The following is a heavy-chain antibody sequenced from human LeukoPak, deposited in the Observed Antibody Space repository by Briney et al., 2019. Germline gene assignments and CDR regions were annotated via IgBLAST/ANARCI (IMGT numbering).Heavy chain of an antibody. CDR1: GFTFGSYG. J-gene: IGHJ4*02. D-gene: IGHD3/OR15-3a*01. CDR3: VRTLWTAYYSSFDY. Sequence: GGSLRLSCAASGFTFGSYGMHWVRQAPGKGLEWVAVIWSDGSDKYYVDSVKGRFTISRDNSKNTLYLQMNSLRAEDTAVYYCVRTLWTAYYSSFDYWGQGTLVTVSS. CDR2: IWSDGSDK. V-gene: IGHV3-33*01.